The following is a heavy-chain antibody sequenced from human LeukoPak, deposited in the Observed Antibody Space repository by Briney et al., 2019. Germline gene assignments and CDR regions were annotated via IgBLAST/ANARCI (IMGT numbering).Heavy chain of an antibody. Sequence: PSETLCLTCTASGVTISSHYRSWVRQAPGKGLEWVGYISYSGGSNYNASLKSRVTISVDTSKNQFSLKLSSVTAADTAVYYCARGSDYDFWSGYYTSEYFQHWGQGTLVTVSS. CDR2: ISYSGGS. CDR3: ARGSDYDFWSGYYTSEYFQH. CDR1: GVTISSHY. V-gene: IGHV4-59*11. J-gene: IGHJ1*01. D-gene: IGHD3-3*01.